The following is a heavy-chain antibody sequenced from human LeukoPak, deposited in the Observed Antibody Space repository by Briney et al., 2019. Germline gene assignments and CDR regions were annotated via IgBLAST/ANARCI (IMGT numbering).Heavy chain of an antibody. CDR3: ARGYITVPVYFEY. V-gene: IGHV3-53*01. J-gene: IGHJ4*02. CDR2: IYSGGST. Sequence: GGSLRLSCAASGFTFSGYAMSWVRQAPGKGLEWVSVIYSGGSTYYADSVKGRFTTSRDNSKNTMYLQMDYLRAEDTAVYYCARGYITVPVYFEYWGQGTLVTVSS. CDR1: GFTFSGYA. D-gene: IGHD3-10*01.